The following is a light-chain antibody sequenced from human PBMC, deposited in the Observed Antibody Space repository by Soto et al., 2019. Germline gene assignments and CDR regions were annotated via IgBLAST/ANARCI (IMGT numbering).Light chain of an antibody. CDR2: GAS. CDR3: QQYNNWPPMST. CDR1: QRISSN. Sequence: EVVMTQSPATLSVSPGERATLSCRASQRISSNLAWYQQRPGQAPRLLIYGASTRAPGIPARFSGSGSETEFTLTISSLQSEDFVIYYCQQYNNWPPMSTFGQGTKLEMK. V-gene: IGKV3-15*01. J-gene: IGKJ2*01.